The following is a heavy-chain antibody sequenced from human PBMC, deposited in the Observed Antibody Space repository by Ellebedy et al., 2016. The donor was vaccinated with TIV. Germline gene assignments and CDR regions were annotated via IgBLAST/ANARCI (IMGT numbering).Heavy chain of an antibody. V-gene: IGHV3-72*01. J-gene: IGHJ4*02. Sequence: GGSLRLSXAASGFTFSDHYMDWVRQAPGKGLEWVGRSRNKAKSYTTDYAASVKGRFTISRDDSKNSLYLQMDSLRAEDTAVYYCARRIVGTNPGDYWGQGTLVTVSS. CDR3: ARRIVGTNPGDY. CDR1: GFTFSDHY. D-gene: IGHD1-26*01. CDR2: SRNKAKSYTT.